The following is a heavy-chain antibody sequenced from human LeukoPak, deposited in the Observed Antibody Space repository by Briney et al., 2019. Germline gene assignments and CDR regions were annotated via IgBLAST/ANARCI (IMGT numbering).Heavy chain of an antibody. V-gene: IGHV4-59*01. CDR1: GGSINNYY. CDR3: ARSGSYSGICDY. D-gene: IGHD1-26*01. J-gene: IGHJ4*02. CDR2: IYYSGST. Sequence: PSETLSLTCIVSGGSINNYYWSWLRQPPGKGLEWIGYIYYSGSTNYNPSLKSRVTISVDTSKNQFSLNLTSVTPADTAVYYCARSGSYSGICDYWGQGTLVTVSS.